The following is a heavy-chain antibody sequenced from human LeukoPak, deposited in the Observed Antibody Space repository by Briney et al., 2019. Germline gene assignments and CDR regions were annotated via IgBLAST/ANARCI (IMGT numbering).Heavy chain of an antibody. D-gene: IGHD1-26*01. CDR3: TSSGSYLDAFDI. J-gene: IGHJ3*02. Sequence: GGSLRLSCAASGFTFSGSAMHWVRQSSGKGLECVGRIRSKANNYATASAASVKGRFTFSRDDSKNTAYLQMNSLKTEDTAVYYCTSSGSYLDAFDIWGQGTVVTVSS. CDR2: IRSKANNYAT. CDR1: GFTFSGSA. V-gene: IGHV3-73*01.